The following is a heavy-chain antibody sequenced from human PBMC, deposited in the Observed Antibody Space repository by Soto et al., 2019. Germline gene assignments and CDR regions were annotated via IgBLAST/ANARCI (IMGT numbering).Heavy chain of an antibody. CDR1: GGSVSGYY. CDR2: IYYTGTT. V-gene: IGHV4-59*08. J-gene: IGHJ6*02. Sequence: NPSETLSLTCTVSGGSVSGYYWSWIRQPPGKGLEWIGYIYYTGTTIYSPSLERRVTLSVDRAKDQVSLKLTSVTPADTAVYYCARHPTIARFENGLDVWGQGTMVTVSS. D-gene: IGHD1-1*01. CDR3: ARHPTIARFENGLDV.